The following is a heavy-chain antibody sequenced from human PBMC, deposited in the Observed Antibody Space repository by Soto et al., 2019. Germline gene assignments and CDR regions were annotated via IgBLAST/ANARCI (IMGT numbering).Heavy chain of an antibody. V-gene: IGHV3-33*01. CDR2: IWYDGSNK. J-gene: IGHJ5*02. Sequence: VQVVESGGGVVQPGSSLRLSCAGSGYIFGSYAMHWVRQAPGKGLEWVAVIWYDGSNKYYADSVKGRFTISRDNSKNTVYLQMNSLKEEDTAVYYCARGTNSAAATFDPWGQGTLVTVSS. CDR3: ARGTNSAAATFDP. CDR1: GYIFGSYA. D-gene: IGHD6-13*01.